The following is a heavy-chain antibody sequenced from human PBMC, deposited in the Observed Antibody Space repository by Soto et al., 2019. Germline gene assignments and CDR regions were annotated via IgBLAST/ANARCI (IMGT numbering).Heavy chain of an antibody. J-gene: IGHJ4*02. CDR2: INHSGST. V-gene: IGHV4-34*01. CDR3: ARGVHYFEY. CDR1: VGSFSGYY. Sequence: PSETLSLTCAFYVGSFSGYYWSWIRRPPGKGLEWIGEINHSGSTNYNPSLKSRVTISVDTSKNQFSLKLSSVTAADTAVYYCARGVHYFEYWGQGTLVTVS.